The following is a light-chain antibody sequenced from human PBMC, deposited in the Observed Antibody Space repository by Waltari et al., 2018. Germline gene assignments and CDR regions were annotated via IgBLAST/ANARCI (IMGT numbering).Light chain of an antibody. CDR3: QQRSNWLT. CDR1: QSVGNY. CDR2: DAS. J-gene: IGKJ4*01. V-gene: IGKV3-11*01. Sequence: EIVLTQSSATLSLSPGERATLSCRASQSVGNYLAWYQQKPGQAPRLLIYDASNRATGIPARFSGSGSGTDFTLTISSLEPEDFAVYYCQQRSNWLTFGGGTKVEIK.